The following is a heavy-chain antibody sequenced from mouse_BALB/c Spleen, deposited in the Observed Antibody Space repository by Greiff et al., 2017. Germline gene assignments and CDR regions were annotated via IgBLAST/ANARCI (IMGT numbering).Heavy chain of an antibody. CDR1: GYTFTDYA. CDR3: ARWDYYGSSPYAMDY. J-gene: IGHJ4*01. Sequence: VQLQQSGAELVRPGVSVKISCKGSGYTFTDYAMHWVKQSHAKSLEWIGVISTYYGDASYNQKFKGKATMTVDKSSSTAYMELARLTSEDSAIYYCARWDYYGSSPYAMDYWGQGTSVTVSS. CDR2: ISTYYGDA. D-gene: IGHD1-1*01. V-gene: IGHV1S137*01.